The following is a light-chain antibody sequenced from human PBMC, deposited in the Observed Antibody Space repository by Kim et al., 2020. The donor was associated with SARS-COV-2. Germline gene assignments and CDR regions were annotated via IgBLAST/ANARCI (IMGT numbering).Light chain of an antibody. CDR3: QMYNSAPWT. J-gene: IGKJ1*01. CDR1: QGISTS. V-gene: IGKV1-27*01. CDR2: AAS. Sequence: SASVGDTVTIACRASQGISTSLAWYQQKPGKVPKLLIYAASALHSGVPSRFSGSGSGTDFTLTISSLQPEAVATYYCQMYNSAPWTFVQGTKLEI.